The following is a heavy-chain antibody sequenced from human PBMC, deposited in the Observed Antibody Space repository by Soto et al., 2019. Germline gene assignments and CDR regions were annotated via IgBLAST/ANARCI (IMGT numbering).Heavy chain of an antibody. J-gene: IGHJ5*02. D-gene: IGHD3-9*01. CDR3: ARSYYDILTGYYRNWFDP. V-gene: IGHV1-69*01. Sequence: QVQLVQSGAEVKKPESSVKVSCKASGGTFSSYAISWVRQAPGQGLEWMGGIIPIFGTANYAQKFQGRVTITADESTSTAYMELSSLRSEDTAVYYCARSYYDILTGYYRNWFDPWGQGTLVTVSS. CDR2: IIPIFGTA. CDR1: GGTFSSYA.